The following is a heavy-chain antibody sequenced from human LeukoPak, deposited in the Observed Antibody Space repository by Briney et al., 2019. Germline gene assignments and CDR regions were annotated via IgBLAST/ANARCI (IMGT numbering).Heavy chain of an antibody. Sequence: GGSLRLSCAASGFTFSSYAMSWVRQAPGEGLEWVSAISGSGGSTYYADSVKGRFTISRDNSKNTLYLQMNSLRAEDTAVYYCAKLKGYYDSSGPFDYWGQGTLVTVSS. D-gene: IGHD3-22*01. J-gene: IGHJ4*02. CDR1: GFTFSSYA. CDR2: ISGSGGST. V-gene: IGHV3-23*01. CDR3: AKLKGYYDSSGPFDY.